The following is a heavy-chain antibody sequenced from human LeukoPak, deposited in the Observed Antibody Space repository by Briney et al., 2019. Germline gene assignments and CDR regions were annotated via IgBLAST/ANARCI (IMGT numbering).Heavy chain of an antibody. CDR3: ASSIRVQDTAGY. J-gene: IGHJ4*02. Sequence: AGGSLRLSCAASGFTFSNAWMSWVRQAPGKGLEWVGRIKSKTDGGTTDYAAPVKGRFTISRDDSKNSLYLQMNSLKTEDTAVYYCASSIRVQDTAGYWGQGTLVTVSS. CDR1: GFTFSNAW. D-gene: IGHD2-15*01. V-gene: IGHV3-15*01. CDR2: IKSKTDGGTT.